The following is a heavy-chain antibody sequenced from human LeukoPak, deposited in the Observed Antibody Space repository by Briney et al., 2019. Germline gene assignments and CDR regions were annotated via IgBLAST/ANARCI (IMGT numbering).Heavy chain of an antibody. Sequence: GASVKVSCKASGYTFTSYGISWVRQAPGQGLEWMGWISACNGNTNYAQKLQGRVTMTTDTSTSTAYMELRSLRSDDTAVYYCARDIDRYCSGGSCRFDPWGQGTLVTVSS. CDR2: ISACNGNT. CDR3: ARDIDRYCSGGSCRFDP. V-gene: IGHV1-18*01. CDR1: GYTFTSYG. J-gene: IGHJ5*02. D-gene: IGHD2-15*01.